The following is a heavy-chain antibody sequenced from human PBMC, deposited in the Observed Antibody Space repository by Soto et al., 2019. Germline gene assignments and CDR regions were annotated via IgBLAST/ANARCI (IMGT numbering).Heavy chain of an antibody. CDR3: AKDTTRDGHAGGMDV. CDR1: GFTFDDYA. V-gene: IGHV3-9*01. CDR2: ISWNSGSI. D-gene: IGHD2-2*01. J-gene: IGHJ6*02. Sequence: EVQLVESGGGLVQPGRSLRLSCTASGFTFDDYAMHWVRQPPGKGLEWVSSISWNSGSIGSADSVKGRFTISRDNAKNSLYMQMNSLRAEDTALYYCAKDTTRDGHAGGMDVWGHGTTVTVSS.